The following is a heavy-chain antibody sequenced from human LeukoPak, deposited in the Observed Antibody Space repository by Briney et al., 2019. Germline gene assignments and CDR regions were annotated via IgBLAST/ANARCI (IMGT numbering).Heavy chain of an antibody. CDR3: AIDRAIIYYVDY. CDR2: INPNSGGT. Sequence: ASVKVSCKASGYTFTGYYMHWVRQAPGQGLEWMGWINPNSGGTNYAQKFQGRVTMTRDTSISTAYMELSRLRSDDTAVYYCAIDRAIIYYVDYWGQGTLVTVSS. V-gene: IGHV1-2*02. J-gene: IGHJ4*02. CDR1: GYTFTGYY. D-gene: IGHD3-10*01.